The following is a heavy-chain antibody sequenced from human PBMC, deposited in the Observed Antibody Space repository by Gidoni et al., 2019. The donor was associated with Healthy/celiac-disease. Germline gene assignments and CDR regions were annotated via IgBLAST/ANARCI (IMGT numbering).Heavy chain of an antibody. CDR3: ARFMITFGGVIVNNAFDI. CDR2: IKQDGSEK. J-gene: IGHJ3*02. V-gene: IGHV3-7*01. Sequence: EVQLVESGGGLVQPGGSLRRSCAASGFTFSSYWMSWVRQAPGKGLEWVAKIKQDGSEKYYVDSVKGRFTISRDNAKNSLYLQMNSLRAEDTAVYYCARFMITFGGVIVNNAFDIWGQGTMVTVSS. CDR1: GFTFSSYW. D-gene: IGHD3-16*02.